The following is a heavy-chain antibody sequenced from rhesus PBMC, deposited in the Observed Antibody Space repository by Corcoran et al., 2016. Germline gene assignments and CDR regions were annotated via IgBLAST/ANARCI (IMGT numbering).Heavy chain of an antibody. CDR2: ISGSRGSN. CDR3: ARDRTNLHFDY. V-gene: IGHV4-165*01. CDR1: GGSFSGYY. Sequence: VQLQESGPGLVKPSETLSLTCAVSGGSFSGYYLGWIRQPPGKGLECIGYISGSRGSNDYNPSLKSRVTSSTDTSKNQFSLKLSAVTAADTAVYYCARDRTNLHFDYWGQGALVVVSS. D-gene: IGHD2-15*01. J-gene: IGHJ4*01.